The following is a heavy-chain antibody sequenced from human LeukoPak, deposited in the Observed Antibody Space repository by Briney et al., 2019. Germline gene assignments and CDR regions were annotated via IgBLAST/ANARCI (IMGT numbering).Heavy chain of an antibody. CDR2: VYYSGST. CDR3: ARAPRRANAFDI. Sequence: SETLSLTCTVSGDSISNSDYHWGWIRQSPGKGLEWIGSVYYSGSTNYSPSLKSRFTISIDTSQNHFSLKLSSVTAADTAVYYCARAPRRANAFDIWGQGTMVTVSS. CDR1: GDSISNSDYH. J-gene: IGHJ3*02. V-gene: IGHV4-39*02.